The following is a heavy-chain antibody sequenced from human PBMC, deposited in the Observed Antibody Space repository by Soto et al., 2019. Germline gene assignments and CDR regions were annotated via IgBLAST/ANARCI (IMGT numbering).Heavy chain of an antibody. CDR2: INHSGST. J-gene: IGHJ4*02. CDR3: ARRTRKRAYYYDSSGSAPNFDY. D-gene: IGHD3-22*01. CDR1: GGSFSGYY. Sequence: QVQLQQWGAGLLKPSETLSLTCAVYGGSFSGYYWSWIRQPPGKGLEWIGEINHSGSTNYNPSLKRRVTISVDTSKNQFSLKLSSVTAADTAVYYCARRTRKRAYYYDSSGSAPNFDYWGQGTLVTVSS. V-gene: IGHV4-34*01.